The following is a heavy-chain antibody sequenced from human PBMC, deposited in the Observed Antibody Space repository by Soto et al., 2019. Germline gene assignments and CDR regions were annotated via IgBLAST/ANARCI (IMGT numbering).Heavy chain of an antibody. D-gene: IGHD1-7*01. Sequence: GGSLRLSCAASGFTFSSYAMSWVRQAPGKGLEWVSAISGSGGSTYYADSVKGRFTISRDNSKNTLYLQMNSLRTEDTALYYCAKDIGVGTTVQTFDYWGQGTLVTVSS. CDR3: AKDIGVGTTVQTFDY. CDR1: GFTFSSYA. V-gene: IGHV3-23*01. CDR2: ISGSGGST. J-gene: IGHJ4*02.